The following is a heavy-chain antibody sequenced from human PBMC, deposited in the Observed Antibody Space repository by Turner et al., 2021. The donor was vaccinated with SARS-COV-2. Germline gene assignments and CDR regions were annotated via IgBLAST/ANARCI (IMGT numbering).Heavy chain of an antibody. CDR1: GFTFSSYA. D-gene: IGHD4-17*01. CDR2: ISGSGGST. J-gene: IGHJ4*02. V-gene: IGHV3-23*01. Sequence: EVQLLESGGGLVQPGGSLRLSCAASGFTFSSYAMSWVRQAPGKGLEWVSAISGSGGSTYYADSVKGRFTISRDTSKNTLYLQMNSLRAEDTAVYYCATVPPYGDYFDYWGQGTLVTVSS. CDR3: ATVPPYGDYFDY.